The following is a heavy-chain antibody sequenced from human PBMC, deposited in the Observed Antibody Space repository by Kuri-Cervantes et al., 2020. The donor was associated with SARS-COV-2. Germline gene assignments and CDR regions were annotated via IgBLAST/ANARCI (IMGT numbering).Heavy chain of an antibody. CDR3: ARVGEWTTVTSYYFDY. J-gene: IGHJ4*02. Sequence: ESLKISCAASGFTFSSYAMNWVRQAPGKGLEWIGEINHTGSTNYKPTLKSRVTISVDTSKNQFSLKLSSVTAADTAVYYCARVGEWTTVTSYYFDYWGQGTLVTVSS. CDR2: INHTGST. D-gene: IGHD4-17*01. CDR1: GFTFSSYA. V-gene: IGHV4-34*01.